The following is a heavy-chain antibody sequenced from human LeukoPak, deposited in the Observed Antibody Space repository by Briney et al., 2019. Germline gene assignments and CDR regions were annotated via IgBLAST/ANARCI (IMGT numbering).Heavy chain of an antibody. Sequence: ASVKVSCKASGYTFTGYYIHWVRHWGRQAPGQGLEWMGWINPNNGGTNYAQKFLGRVTMTRDTSISTAYMELSRLRSDDTAVYYCARAVVPAAHDYWGQGTLVTVSS. D-gene: IGHD2-2*01. J-gene: IGHJ4*02. CDR2: INPNNGGT. CDR3: ARAVVPAAHDY. V-gene: IGHV1-2*02. CDR1: GYTFTGYY.